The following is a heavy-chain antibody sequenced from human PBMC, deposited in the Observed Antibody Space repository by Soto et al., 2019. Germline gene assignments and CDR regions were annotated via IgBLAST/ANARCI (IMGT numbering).Heavy chain of an antibody. CDR2: INPNSGGT. D-gene: IGHD6-6*01. CDR3: ARGGDSSSSSASAY. Sequence: ASVKVSCKAAGYTFTGYYMHWVRQAPGQGLEWMGWINPNSGGTNYAQKFQGRVTMTRDTSISIAYMELSRLRSDDTAVYYCARGGDSSSSSASAYWGQGTLVTVSS. CDR1: GYTFTGYY. V-gene: IGHV1-2*02. J-gene: IGHJ4*02.